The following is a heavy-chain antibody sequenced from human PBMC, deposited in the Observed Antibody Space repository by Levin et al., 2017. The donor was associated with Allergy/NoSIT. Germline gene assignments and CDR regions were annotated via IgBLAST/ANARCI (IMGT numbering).Heavy chain of an antibody. Sequence: SAASGFTFSSYGMHWVRQAPGKGLEWVAVISYDGSNKYYADSVKGRFTISRDNSKNTLYLQMNSLRAEDTAVYYCAKDRVVKGRPPFYFDYWGQGTLVTVSS. CDR1: GFTFSSYG. D-gene: IGHD2-21*01. V-gene: IGHV3-30*18. J-gene: IGHJ4*02. CDR2: ISYDGSNK. CDR3: AKDRVVKGRPPFYFDY.